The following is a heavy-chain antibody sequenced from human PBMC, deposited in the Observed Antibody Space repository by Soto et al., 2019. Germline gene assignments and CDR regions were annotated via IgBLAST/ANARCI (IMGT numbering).Heavy chain of an antibody. CDR3: ARETTILRDAFDI. CDR2: IYYSGST. D-gene: IGHD3-3*01. Sequence: SETLSLTCTVSGGSISSYYWSWIRQPPGKGLEWIGYIYYSGSTNYNPSLKSRVTISVDTSKNQFSLKLSSVTAADTAVYYCARETTILRDAFDIWGQGTMVTVSS. V-gene: IGHV4-59*01. CDR1: GGSISSYY. J-gene: IGHJ3*02.